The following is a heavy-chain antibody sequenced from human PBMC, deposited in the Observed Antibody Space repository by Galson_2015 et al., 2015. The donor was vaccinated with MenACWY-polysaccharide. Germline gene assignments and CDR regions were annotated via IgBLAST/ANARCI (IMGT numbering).Heavy chain of an antibody. CDR1: GGSISSYF. V-gene: IGHV4-59*01. Sequence: SETLSLTCSVSGGSISSYFWSWIRQPPGKGLEWIGYVYYSGSTYYNPSLKSRVTMSLDTSKNQFSLNLSSVTAADTAVYYCARDNNNYEDYWGQGTLVTVSS. D-gene: IGHD4-11*01. J-gene: IGHJ4*02. CDR3: ARDNNNYEDY. CDR2: VYYSGST.